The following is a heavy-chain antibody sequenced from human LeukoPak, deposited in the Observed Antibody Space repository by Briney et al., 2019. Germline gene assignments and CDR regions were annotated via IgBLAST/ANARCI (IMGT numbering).Heavy chain of an antibody. CDR1: GFSLSTSGVG. CDR3: AHTTKYDFWSGSSFDY. D-gene: IGHD3-3*01. CDR2: IYWNDDK. Sequence: SGPTLVKPTQTLTLTCTFSGFSLSTSGVGVGWIRQPPGKALEWLALIYWNDDKRYSPSLKSRLTITKDTSKNQVVLTMTNMDPVDTATYYCAHTTKYDFWSGSSFDYWGQGTLVTVSS. J-gene: IGHJ4*02. V-gene: IGHV2-5*01.